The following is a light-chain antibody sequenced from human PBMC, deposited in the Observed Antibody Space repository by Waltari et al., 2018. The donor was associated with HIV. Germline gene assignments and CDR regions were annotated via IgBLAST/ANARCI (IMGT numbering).Light chain of an antibody. CDR2: GAS. V-gene: IGKV3-15*01. J-gene: IGKJ3*01. CDR3: QQYNNWPFT. CDR1: QRISTN. Sequence: VMTQSPATLSVSPGDRATLSCKTSQRISTNLAWYQQKPGQVPRLLIYGASTRATGIPDRLSGSTSGTDFTLTISSLQSEDSAVYYCQQYNNWPFTFGPGTRLEIK.